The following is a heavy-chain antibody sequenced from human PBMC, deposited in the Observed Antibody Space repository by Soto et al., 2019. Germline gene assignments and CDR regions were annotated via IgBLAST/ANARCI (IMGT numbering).Heavy chain of an antibody. CDR1: GFTFSSYA. CDR3: TKDLGATWYLSDY. Sequence: GGSLRLSCSASGFTFSSYAMSWVRQAPGKGLEWVSVISGSGSSTYYADSVRGRFTISRDNSKNTLYLQMNSLRAEDTAVYYCTKDLGATWYLSDYWGQGALVTVSS. J-gene: IGHJ4*02. CDR2: ISGSGSST. D-gene: IGHD6-13*01. V-gene: IGHV3-23*01.